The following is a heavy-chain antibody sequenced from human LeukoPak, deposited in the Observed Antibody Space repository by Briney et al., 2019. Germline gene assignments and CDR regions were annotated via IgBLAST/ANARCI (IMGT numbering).Heavy chain of an antibody. D-gene: IGHD5-18*01. CDR3: SRGAGGYSYGYNDY. V-gene: IGHV4-30-4*01. J-gene: IGHJ4*02. CDR1: GGSISSGDYY. CDR2: IYYSGST. Sequence: SQTLSLTCTVSGGSISSGDYYWSWIRQPPGKGLEWIGYIYYSGSTYYNPSLKSRVTISVDTSKNQFSLKLSSVTAADTAVYYCSRGAGGYSYGYNDYWGQGTLVTVSS.